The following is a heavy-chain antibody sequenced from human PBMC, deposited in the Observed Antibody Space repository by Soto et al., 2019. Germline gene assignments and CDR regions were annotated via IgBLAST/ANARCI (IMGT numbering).Heavy chain of an antibody. CDR2: ITAFNGNT. J-gene: IGHJ4*02. Sequence: QVHLVQCGAEVEKPGASVKVSSKASGYTFTDYGISWVRKAPGQGLQWMGRITAFNGNTKYAQQFQGRVTMTTDTSTSTAYMELRSLESDDTAVYYCARISQSDFWSGYYYFFDYWGQGTLVTVSS. CDR3: ARISQSDFWSGYYYFFDY. CDR1: GYTFTDYG. V-gene: IGHV1-18*01. D-gene: IGHD3-3*01.